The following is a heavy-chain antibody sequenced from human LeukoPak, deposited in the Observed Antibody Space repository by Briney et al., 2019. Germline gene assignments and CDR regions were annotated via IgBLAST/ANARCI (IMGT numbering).Heavy chain of an antibody. Sequence: SETLSLTCTVSGGSISSGSYYWSWIRQPAGKGLEWIGRIYSSGRTNYNPSLKSRVTISVDTSKNQFSLKLSSVTAADTAVYYCARKSSSWYRGAMDVWGKGTTVTVSS. V-gene: IGHV4-61*02. CDR3: ARKSSSWYRGAMDV. J-gene: IGHJ6*03. CDR2: IYSSGRT. D-gene: IGHD6-13*01. CDR1: GGSISSGSYY.